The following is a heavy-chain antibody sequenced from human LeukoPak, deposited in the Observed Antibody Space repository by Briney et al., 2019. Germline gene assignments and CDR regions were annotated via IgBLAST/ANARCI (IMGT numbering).Heavy chain of an antibody. D-gene: IGHD3-10*01. V-gene: IGHV1-18*01. CDR2: ISAYNGNT. CDR3: ARVTMVRGVNWFDP. CDR1: GYTFTSYG. Sequence: ASVKVSCKASGYTFTSYGISWVRQAPGQGLEWMGWISAYNGNTNYAQKLQGRVTMTTDTSTSTAYMELRSLRSDDTAVYYCARVTMVRGVNWFDPWGQGTLVTVSS. J-gene: IGHJ5*02.